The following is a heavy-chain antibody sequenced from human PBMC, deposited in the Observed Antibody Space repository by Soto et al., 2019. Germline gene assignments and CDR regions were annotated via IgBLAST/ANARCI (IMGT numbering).Heavy chain of an antibody. Sequence: SETLSLTCTVSGGSSSSSSYYWGWIRQPPGKGLEWIGSIYYSGSTYYNPSLKSRVTISVDTSKNQFSLKLSSVTAADTAVYYCARPRGEGYCSGGSCYVWFDPWGQGTLVTVSS. J-gene: IGHJ5*02. CDR1: GGSSSSSSYY. CDR2: IYYSGST. V-gene: IGHV4-39*01. D-gene: IGHD2-15*01. CDR3: ARPRGEGYCSGGSCYVWFDP.